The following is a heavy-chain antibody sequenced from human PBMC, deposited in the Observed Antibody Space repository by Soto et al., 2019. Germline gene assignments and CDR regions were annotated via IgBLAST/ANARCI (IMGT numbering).Heavy chain of an antibody. Sequence: GKGLEWVAVISHDGSTHYFADSVKGRFTIARDNSQNTLYRQMNSLRAEDTAVYFFFKQEDGIRDYVQVSAFLLNRSSDL. CDR2: ISHDGSTH. D-gene: IGHD3-16*01. CDR3: FKQEDGIRDYVQVSAFLLNRSSDL. J-gene: IGHJ2*01. V-gene: IGHV3-30*04.